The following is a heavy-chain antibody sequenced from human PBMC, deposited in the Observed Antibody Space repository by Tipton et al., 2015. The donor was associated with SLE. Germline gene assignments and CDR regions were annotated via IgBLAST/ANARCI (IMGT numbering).Heavy chain of an antibody. CDR1: GGSFSGYY. Sequence: TLSLTCAVYGGSFSGYYWSWIRQPPGKGLEWIGYIYHSGSTYYNPSLKSRVTISVDTSKNQFSLKLSSVTAADTAVYYCARGDCSSTSCLDYWGQGTLVTVSS. D-gene: IGHD2-2*01. CDR3: ARGDCSSTSCLDY. CDR2: IYHSGST. J-gene: IGHJ4*02. V-gene: IGHV4-34*01.